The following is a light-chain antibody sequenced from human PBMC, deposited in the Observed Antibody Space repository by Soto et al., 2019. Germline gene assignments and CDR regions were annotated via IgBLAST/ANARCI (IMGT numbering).Light chain of an antibody. CDR1: QSVGRDF. CDR2: HAS. Sequence: EIVLTQSPGTLPLSPGERATLSCRASQSVGRDFLAWYQHKPGQAPRLLIHHASSRATGIPDRFSGSGSGTDFILTISRLEPEDFALYYCQQYASSPLTFGGGTKVEIK. J-gene: IGKJ4*01. CDR3: QQYASSPLT. V-gene: IGKV3-20*01.